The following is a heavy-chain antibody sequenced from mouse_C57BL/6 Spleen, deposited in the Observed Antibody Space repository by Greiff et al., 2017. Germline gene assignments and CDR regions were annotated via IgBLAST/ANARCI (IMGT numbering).Heavy chain of an antibody. Sequence: VQLQQSGAELVKPGASVKLSCTASGFNIKDYYMHWVKQRTEQGLEWIGRIDPEDGETKYAPKFPGKATITADTSSNTAYLQLSSLTSEDTAVYYCAFLNTTVVAPVGYWGQGTTLTVSS. D-gene: IGHD1-1*01. V-gene: IGHV14-2*01. J-gene: IGHJ2*01. CDR2: IDPEDGET. CDR1: GFNIKDYY. CDR3: AFLNTTVVAPVGY.